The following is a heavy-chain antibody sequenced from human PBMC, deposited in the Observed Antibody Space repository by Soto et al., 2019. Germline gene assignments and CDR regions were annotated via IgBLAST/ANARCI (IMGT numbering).Heavy chain of an antibody. J-gene: IGHJ4*02. Sequence: SETLSLTCTVSGGSISSSSYYLGWIRQPPGKGLEWIGSIYYSGSTYYNPSLKSRVTISVDTSKNQFSLKLSSVTAADTAVYYCARLGSLSRLTWSYYFDYRGQGTLVTVSS. CDR2: IYYSGST. CDR3: ARLGSLSRLTWSYYFDY. CDR1: GGSISSSSYY. D-gene: IGHD2-15*01. V-gene: IGHV4-39*01.